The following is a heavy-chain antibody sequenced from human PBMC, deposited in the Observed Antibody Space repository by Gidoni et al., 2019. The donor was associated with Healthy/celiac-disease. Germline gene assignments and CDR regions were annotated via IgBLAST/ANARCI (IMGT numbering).Heavy chain of an antibody. Sequence: EVQLVESGGGLVKPGGALRLSCSASGFPSRSYNMNWVRQAPGKGLEWVSSIITSSSHIYYAASVKGRFTISRDNAKDSLYLEMNSLRAEDTAVYFCVRATYYYDTSVYGYYFDYWGQGTLVTVSS. D-gene: IGHD3-22*01. V-gene: IGHV3-21*02. CDR2: IITSSSHI. CDR1: GFPSRSYN. J-gene: IGHJ4*02. CDR3: VRATYYYDTSVYGYYFDY.